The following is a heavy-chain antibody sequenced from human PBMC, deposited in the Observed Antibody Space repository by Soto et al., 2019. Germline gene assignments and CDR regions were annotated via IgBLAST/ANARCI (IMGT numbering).Heavy chain of an antibody. J-gene: IGHJ4*02. V-gene: IGHV4-34*01. CDR2: INHRGRT. CDR3: ARVDDY. Sequence: QVQLQQWGAGLLKPSETLSLTCAVYGGSFSGYYWGWIRQPPEKGLEWIGEINHRGRTNYNPSLKSRVTMSVDTSKNQFSLKLSSATAADTAVYYCARVDDYWGQGTLVTVSS. CDR1: GGSFSGYY.